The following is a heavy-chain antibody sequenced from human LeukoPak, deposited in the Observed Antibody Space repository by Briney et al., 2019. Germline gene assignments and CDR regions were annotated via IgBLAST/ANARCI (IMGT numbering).Heavy chain of an antibody. D-gene: IGHD3-22*01. J-gene: IGHJ4*02. CDR3: ASECYDSTGSYFDY. V-gene: IGHV4-31*03. Sequence: SETLSLTCTVSGGSISSGGYYWSWIRQHPGKGLEWIGYIYYSGSTYYNPSFKSRVTISVDTSKNQFSLKLSSVTAADTAVYYCASECYDSTGSYFDYWGQGTLVTVSS. CDR2: IYYSGST. CDR1: GGSISSGGYY.